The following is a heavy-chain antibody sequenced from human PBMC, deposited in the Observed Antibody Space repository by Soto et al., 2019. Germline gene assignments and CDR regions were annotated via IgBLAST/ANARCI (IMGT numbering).Heavy chain of an antibody. CDR1: GGTFSSYA. Sequence: QVQLVQSGAEVKKPGSSVKVSCTASGGTFSSYAISWVRQAPGQGLEWMGGIIPLFGTANYAQKFQGRVTITADESTSTDYMELSSLRSEDTSVYYCARVVVVPAAAYSSSSLYYYGMDVWGQGTTVTVSS. D-gene: IGHD2-2*01. V-gene: IGHV1-69*01. CDR2: IIPLFGTA. J-gene: IGHJ6*02. CDR3: ARVVVVPAAAYSSSSLYYYGMDV.